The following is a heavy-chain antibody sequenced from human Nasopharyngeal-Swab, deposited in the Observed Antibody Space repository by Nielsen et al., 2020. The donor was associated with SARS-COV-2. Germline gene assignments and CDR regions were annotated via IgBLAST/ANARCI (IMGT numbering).Heavy chain of an antibody. V-gene: IGHV4-31*03. J-gene: IGHJ4*02. Sequence: SETLSLTCTVSGGSTSSGGYFWSWIRQHPGKGLEWIGYIHYSGSAYYNPSLKSRVTISLDTSKNQFSLKLSSVTAADTAVYYCARDQRGHAYWGQGTLVTVSS. CDR3: ARDQRGHAY. CDR2: IHYSGSA. D-gene: IGHD1-26*01. CDR1: GGSTSSGGYF.